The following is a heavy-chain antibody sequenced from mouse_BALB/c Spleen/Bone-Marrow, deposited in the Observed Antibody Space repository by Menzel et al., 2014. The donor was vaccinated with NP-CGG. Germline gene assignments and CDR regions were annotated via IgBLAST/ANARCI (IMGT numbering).Heavy chain of an antibody. CDR1: AYTFTSYW. V-gene: IGHV1-5*01. CDR2: IYPGNSDT. Sequence: VQLQHSGTVLARPGASVKMSCKASAYTFTSYWMHWVKQRPGQGLEWIGAIYPGNSDTSYNQKFKGKAKLTTVTSTSTAYMELSSLTNEDSAVFYCTRSVYHGNWGDYWGQGTSVTVSS. CDR3: TRSVYHGNWGDY. D-gene: IGHD2-1*01. J-gene: IGHJ4*01.